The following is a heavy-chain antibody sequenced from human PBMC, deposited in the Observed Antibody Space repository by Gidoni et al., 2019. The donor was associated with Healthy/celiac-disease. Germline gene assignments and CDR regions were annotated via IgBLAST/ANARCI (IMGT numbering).Heavy chain of an antibody. J-gene: IGHJ6*02. Sequence: QVQLLQSGAEVKQPGASVKVSCKASGYTFPSYDINWVRQATGHGLEWIGWMNPNSGNTGYAQKFQGRVTMTRNTSISTAYMELSSLRSEDTAVYYCAREGSSSWYAYYYGMDVWGQGTTVTVSS. CDR3: AREGSSSWYAYYYGMDV. D-gene: IGHD6-13*01. CDR1: GYTFPSYD. V-gene: IGHV1-8*01. CDR2: MNPNSGNT.